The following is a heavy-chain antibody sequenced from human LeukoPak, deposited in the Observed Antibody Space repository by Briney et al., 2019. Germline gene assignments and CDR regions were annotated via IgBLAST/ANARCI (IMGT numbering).Heavy chain of an antibody. D-gene: IGHD4/OR15-4a*01. CDR1: GGSISSSSYY. V-gene: IGHV4-39*01. CDR3: ARCLHDYGCLGYFDY. CDR2: IYYSGST. J-gene: IGHJ4*02. Sequence: SETLSLTCTVSGGSISSSSYYWGWIRQPPGKGPEWIGSIYYSGSTYYNPSLKSRVTISVDTSKNQFSLKLSSVTAADTAVYYCARCLHDYGCLGYFDYWGQGTLVTVSS.